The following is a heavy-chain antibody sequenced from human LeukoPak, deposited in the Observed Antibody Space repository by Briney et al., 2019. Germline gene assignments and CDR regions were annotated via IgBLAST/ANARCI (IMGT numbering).Heavy chain of an antibody. Sequence: GGSLRLSCAASGFTFSNYEMNWVRQAPGKGLEWVSYISSSGSTIYYADSVKGRFTISRDNAKNSLYLQMNSLRAEDTAVYYCARGYKVDIVATIEDGILDYWGQGTLVTVSS. V-gene: IGHV3-48*03. CDR3: ARGYKVDIVATIEDGILDY. J-gene: IGHJ4*02. CDR1: GFTFSNYE. D-gene: IGHD5-12*01. CDR2: ISSSGSTI.